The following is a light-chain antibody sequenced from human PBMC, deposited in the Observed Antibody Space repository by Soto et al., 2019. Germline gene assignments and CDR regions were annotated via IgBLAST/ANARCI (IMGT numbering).Light chain of an antibody. Sequence: EVVLTQSPATLSLSPGDGATLSCRASQSVRGHLAWYQQKPGQAPRLLIYDASNRATGIPARFSGSGSETDFTLTISSLEPEDLAVYYCQQRSNWPKTFGQGTKVEI. CDR2: DAS. J-gene: IGKJ1*01. CDR1: QSVRGH. V-gene: IGKV3-11*01. CDR3: QQRSNWPKT.